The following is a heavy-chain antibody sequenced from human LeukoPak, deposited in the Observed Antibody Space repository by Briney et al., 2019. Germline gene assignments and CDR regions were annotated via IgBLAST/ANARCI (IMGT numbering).Heavy chain of an antibody. CDR2: INHSGST. J-gene: IGHJ6*02. CDR3: ARVPYFDWSSPYYYGMDV. Sequence: SETLSLTCAVYGGSFSGYYWSWIRQPPGKGLEWIGEINHSGSTNYNPSLKSRVTISVDTSKNQFSLKLSSVTAADTAVYYCARVPYFDWSSPYYYGMDVWGQGTTVTVSS. V-gene: IGHV4-34*01. D-gene: IGHD3-9*01. CDR1: GGSFSGYY.